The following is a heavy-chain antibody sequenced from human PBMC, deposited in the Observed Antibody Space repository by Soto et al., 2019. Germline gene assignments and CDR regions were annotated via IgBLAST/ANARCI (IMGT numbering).Heavy chain of an antibody. J-gene: IGHJ6*02. CDR1: GGTFSSYA. D-gene: IGHD2-2*02. V-gene: IGHV1-69*06. CDR2: IIPIFGTA. CDR3: ARDRGIVVVPAAIRDYYGMDV. Sequence: QVQLVQSGAEVKKPGSSVKVSCKASGGTFSSYAISWVRQAPGQGLEWMGGIIPIFGTANYAQKFQGRVTITADKSTSTAYMELSSLRSEDTAVYYCARDRGIVVVPAAIRDYYGMDVWGQGTTVTVSS.